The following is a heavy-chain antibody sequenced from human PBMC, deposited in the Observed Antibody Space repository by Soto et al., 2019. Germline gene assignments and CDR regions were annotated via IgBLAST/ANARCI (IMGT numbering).Heavy chain of an antibody. D-gene: IGHD5-18*01. CDR3: AREGGGGYSYGY. Sequence: ASVKVSCKASGYTFTSYSIHWVRQAPGQGLEWIGWINTDNGDAKYSQKFQGRVTVTRDTSATTAYMELSSLRSEDTAVYYCAREGGGGYSYGYWGQGTLVTVSS. V-gene: IGHV1-3*04. CDR2: INTDNGDA. J-gene: IGHJ4*02. CDR1: GYTFTSYS.